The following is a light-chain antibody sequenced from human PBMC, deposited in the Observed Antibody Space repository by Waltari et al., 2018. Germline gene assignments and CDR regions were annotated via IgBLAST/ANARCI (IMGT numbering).Light chain of an antibody. CDR3: QQYNSYSWT. CDR2: DAS. V-gene: IGKV1-5*01. Sequence: DIQMTQSPSTLSASVGDRVTITCRASQSISSWLAWYQQKPGKVPKVLIDDASSLESGVPSRFRGSGSGTEFTLTISSLQPDDFATYYCQQYNSYSWTFGQGTKVEIK. J-gene: IGKJ1*01. CDR1: QSISSW.